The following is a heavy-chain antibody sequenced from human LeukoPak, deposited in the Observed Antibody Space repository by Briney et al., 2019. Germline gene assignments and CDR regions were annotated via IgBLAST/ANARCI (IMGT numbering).Heavy chain of an antibody. D-gene: IGHD6-6*01. V-gene: IGHV3-30*03. J-gene: IGHJ4*02. CDR3: ARYIAARPFDY. CDR2: ISYDGSNK. Sequence: PGRSLRLSCAASGFTFSSYGMHWVRQAPGKGLEWVAVISYDGSNKYYADSVKGRFTISRDNSKNTLYLQMNSLRAEDTAVYYCARYIAARPFDYWGQGTLVTVSS. CDR1: GFTFSSYG.